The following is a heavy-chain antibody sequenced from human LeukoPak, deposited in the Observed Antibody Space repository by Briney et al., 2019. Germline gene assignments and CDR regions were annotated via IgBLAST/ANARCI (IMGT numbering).Heavy chain of an antibody. CDR3: ARDLHGGNAPTHY. CDR1: GFTFSDYY. J-gene: IGHJ4*02. D-gene: IGHD4-23*01. V-gene: IGHV3-11*04. CDR2: ISSSGSTI. Sequence: PGGSLRLSCAASGFTFSDYYMSWIRQAPEKGLEWVSYISSSGSTIYYADSVKGRFTISRDNAKNSLYLQMNSLRAEDTAVYYCARDLHGGNAPTHYWGQGTLVTVSS.